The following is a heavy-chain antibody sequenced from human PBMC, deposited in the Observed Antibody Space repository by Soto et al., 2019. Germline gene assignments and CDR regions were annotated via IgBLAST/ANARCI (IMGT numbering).Heavy chain of an antibody. J-gene: IGHJ6*03. D-gene: IGHD2-2*01. CDR1: GGSISSYY. CDR3: ARAKRYCSSTSCYSPVTYYYYYMDV. V-gene: IGHV4-59*01. CDR2: IYYSGST. Sequence: PSETLSLTCTVSGGSISSYYWSWIRQPPGKGLEWIGYIYYSGSTNYNPSLKSRVTISVDTSKNQFSLKLSSVTAADTAVYYCARAKRYCSSTSCYSPVTYYYYYMDVWGKGTTVTVSS.